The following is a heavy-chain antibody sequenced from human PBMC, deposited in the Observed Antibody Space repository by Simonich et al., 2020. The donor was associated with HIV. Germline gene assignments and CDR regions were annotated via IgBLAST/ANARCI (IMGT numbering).Heavy chain of an antibody. J-gene: IGHJ3*02. Sequence: QVQLVQSGAEVKKPGASVKVSCKASGYTFTGYYMHWVRQAPGQGLDRMGRINPNSGGTNNAQKFQGRVTMTRDTSISTADMELSRLRSDDTAGYYCARILIVDAFDIWGQGTMVTVSS. CDR3: ARILIVDAFDI. CDR1: GYTFTGYY. V-gene: IGHV1-2*06. CDR2: INPNSGGT. D-gene: IGHD2-8*01.